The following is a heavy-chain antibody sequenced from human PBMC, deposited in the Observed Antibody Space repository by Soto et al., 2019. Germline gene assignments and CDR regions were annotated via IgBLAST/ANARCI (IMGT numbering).Heavy chain of an antibody. J-gene: IGHJ6*02. Sequence: GGSLRLSCAASGFTFSSYAMHWVRQAPGRGLDWVAVISYDGSNKYYADSVKGRFTISRDNSKNTLYLQMNSLRAEDTAVYYCARNDGSGNYDVPPPNGMDVWGQGTTVTVSS. CDR3: ARNDGSGNYDVPPPNGMDV. V-gene: IGHV3-30-3*01. CDR1: GFTFSSYA. D-gene: IGHD4-4*01. CDR2: ISYDGSNK.